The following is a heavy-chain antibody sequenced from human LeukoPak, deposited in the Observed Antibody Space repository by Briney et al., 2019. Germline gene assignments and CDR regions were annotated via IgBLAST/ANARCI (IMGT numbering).Heavy chain of an antibody. V-gene: IGHV4-34*01. CDR2: INHSGST. CDR1: GFTFSSYS. J-gene: IGHJ5*02. Sequence: PGGSLRLSCAASGFTFSSYSMNWVRQAPGKGLEWIGEINHSGSTNYNPSLKSRVTISVDTSKNQFSLKLSSVTAADTAVYYCARGGSWIVWSWFDPWGQGTLVTVSS. CDR3: ARGGSWIVWSWFDP. D-gene: IGHD2-2*03.